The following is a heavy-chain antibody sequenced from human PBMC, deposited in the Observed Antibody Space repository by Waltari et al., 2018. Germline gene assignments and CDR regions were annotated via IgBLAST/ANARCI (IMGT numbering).Heavy chain of an antibody. CDR1: GFTFSSYA. J-gene: IGHJ6*02. CDR3: AKAGGSAYYYGMDV. CDR2: ISGSGGSA. V-gene: IGHV3-23*01. Sequence: EVQLLESGGGLVQPGGSLRLSCAASGFTFSSYAMSWVRQAPGKGLEWVSAISGSGGSAYYADSVKGRFTISRDNSKNTLYLQMNSLRAEDTAVYYCAKAGGSAYYYGMDVWGQGTTVTVSS. D-gene: IGHD1-26*01.